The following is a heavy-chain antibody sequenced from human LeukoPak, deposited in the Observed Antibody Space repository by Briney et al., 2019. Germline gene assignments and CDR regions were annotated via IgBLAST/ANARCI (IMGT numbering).Heavy chain of an antibody. CDR2: INYSGRI. CDR3: ARLVDYDNSGDPDIFDI. CDR1: SGFISSYY. J-gene: IGHJ3*02. D-gene: IGHD3-22*01. V-gene: IGHV4-59*01. Sequence: SETLSLTCIVSSGFISSYYWSWIRQTPGKGLEWIAFINYSGRIKYNPSLQGRVSISLDTSKNHFSLQLRSVMAADTAVYYCARLVDYDNSGDPDIFDIWGQGTIVSIS.